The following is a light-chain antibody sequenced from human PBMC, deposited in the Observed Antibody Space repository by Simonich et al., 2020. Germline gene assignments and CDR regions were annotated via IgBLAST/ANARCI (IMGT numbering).Light chain of an antibody. CDR1: SSDVGSYNL. J-gene: IGLJ2*01. V-gene: IGLV2-23*01. Sequence: QSALTQPVSVSGPPGQSITISCTGTSSDVGSYNLVSWYQQHPGKAPKLMIYEGSKRPSGVSNRFSGSKSGNTASLTISGLQAEDEADYYCCSYAGSSTLVFGGGTKLTVL. CDR2: EGS. CDR3: CSYAGSSTLV.